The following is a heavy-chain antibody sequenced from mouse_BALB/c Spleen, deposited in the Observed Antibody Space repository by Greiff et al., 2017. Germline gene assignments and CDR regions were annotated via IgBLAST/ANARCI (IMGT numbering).Heavy chain of an antibody. CDR1: GYPITSDYA. CDR3: ARGGYYGYFDV. V-gene: IGHV3-2*02. D-gene: IGHD2-2*01. J-gene: IGHJ1*01. Sequence: DVKLQESGPGLVKPSQPLSLTCTVPGYPITSDYAWNWIRQFPGNKLEWMGYISYSGSTSYNPSLKSRISITRDTSKNQFFLQLNSVTTEDTATYYCARGGYYGYFDVWGAGTTVTVSS. CDR2: ISYSGST.